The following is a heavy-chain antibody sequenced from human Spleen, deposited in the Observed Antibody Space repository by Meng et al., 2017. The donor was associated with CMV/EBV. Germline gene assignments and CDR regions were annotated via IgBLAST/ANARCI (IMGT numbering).Heavy chain of an antibody. J-gene: IGHJ5*02. Sequence: GESLKISCAASGFTFSDYYMSWIRQAPGKGLEWISYIRSSGDTIYYADSVKGRFTISRDNAKNSLSLRMNSLRVEDTAVYYCARAYNVPGWFDPWGQGTLVTVSS. D-gene: IGHD1-14*01. CDR3: ARAYNVPGWFDP. V-gene: IGHV3-11*01. CDR1: GFTFSDYY. CDR2: IRSSGDTI.